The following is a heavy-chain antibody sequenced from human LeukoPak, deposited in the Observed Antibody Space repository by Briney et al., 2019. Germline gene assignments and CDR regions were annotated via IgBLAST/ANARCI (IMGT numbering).Heavy chain of an antibody. J-gene: IGHJ4*02. CDR2: IIPIFGTA. V-gene: IGHV1-69*05. Sequence: SVKVSCKASGGTFSSYAISWVRQAPGQGREWMGRIIPIFGTANYAQKFQGRVTITTDESKSKAYMELSSLRSEDTAVYYCARTTYYYDSSGPFDYWGQGTLVTVSS. D-gene: IGHD3-22*01. CDR1: GGTFSSYA. CDR3: ARTTYYYDSSGPFDY.